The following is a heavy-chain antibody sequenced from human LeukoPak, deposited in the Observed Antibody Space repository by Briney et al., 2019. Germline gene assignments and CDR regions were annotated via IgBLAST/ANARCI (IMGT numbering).Heavy chain of an antibody. CDR2: IWYDGSNK. V-gene: IGHV3-33*08. J-gene: IGHJ4*02. CDR3: ARDPAVYYDFWSGYFLFDY. Sequence: GGSLRLSCAASGFTFSSYGMHWVRQAPGKGLEWVAVIWYDGSNKYYADSVKGRFTISRDNSKNTLYLQMNSLRAEDTAVYYCARDPAVYYDFWSGYFLFDYWGQGTLVTVSS. CDR1: GFTFSSYG. D-gene: IGHD3-3*01.